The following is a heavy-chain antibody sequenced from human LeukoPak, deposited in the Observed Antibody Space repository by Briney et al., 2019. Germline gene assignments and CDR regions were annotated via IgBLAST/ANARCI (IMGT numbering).Heavy chain of an antibody. Sequence: GGSLRLSCAASGFTVSSTYMSWVRQAPGKGLEWDSVIYSGGSTYYADSVKGRFTISRDNSKNTLYLQMNSLRAEDTAVYYCARSSRGLWYYYGMDVWGQGTTVTVSS. J-gene: IGHJ6*02. CDR1: GFTVSSTY. CDR3: ARSSRGLWYYYGMDV. V-gene: IGHV3-66*01. D-gene: IGHD6-13*01. CDR2: IYSGGST.